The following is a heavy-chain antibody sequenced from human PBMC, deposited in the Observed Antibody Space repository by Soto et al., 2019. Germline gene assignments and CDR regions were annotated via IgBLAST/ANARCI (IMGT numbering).Heavy chain of an antibody. CDR3: TTDSGGIAQAGDY. CDR1: GFTFSNAW. V-gene: IGHV3-15*01. J-gene: IGHJ4*02. D-gene: IGHD6-13*01. CDR2: IKGKTDGGTT. Sequence: GGSLRLSCAASGFTFSNAWMSWVRQAPGKGLEWVGRIKGKTDGGTTDYAAPVKGRFTISRDDSKNTLYLQMNSLKTEDTAVYYCTTDSGGIAQAGDYWGQGTLVTVSS.